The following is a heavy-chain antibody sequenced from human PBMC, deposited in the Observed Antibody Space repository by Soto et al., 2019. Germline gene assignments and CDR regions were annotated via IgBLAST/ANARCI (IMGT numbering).Heavy chain of an antibody. D-gene: IGHD6-6*01. CDR3: ARMGLGYGNSWGFDS. V-gene: IGHV4-61*08. Sequence: SETLSLTCTVSGGSVSSGGYSWNWIRQPPGKGLEWIGYVYYTENTKYNPSLKNRVTISVDTSKDQISLKLSSVTAADTAVYYCARMGLGYGNSWGFDSWGQGTLVTVSS. J-gene: IGHJ5*01. CDR2: VYYTENT. CDR1: GGSVSSGGYS.